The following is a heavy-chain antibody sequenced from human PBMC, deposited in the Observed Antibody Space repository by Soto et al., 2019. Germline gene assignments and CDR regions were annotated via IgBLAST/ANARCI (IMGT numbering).Heavy chain of an antibody. J-gene: IGHJ6*02. V-gene: IGHV5-51*01. CDR3: ARIERSGSTSTAMDV. CDR2: INSYDSDT. CDR1: GYSFTRYC. Sequence: GEALKISCKGSGYSFTRYCIAWVRQMPGKGREGMGIINSYDSDTRYTPPFQGQVTTSPDKSISTGSVPWNSLTASDTAMYYCARIERSGSTSTAMDVWGQGTTVTVS. D-gene: IGHD6-13*01.